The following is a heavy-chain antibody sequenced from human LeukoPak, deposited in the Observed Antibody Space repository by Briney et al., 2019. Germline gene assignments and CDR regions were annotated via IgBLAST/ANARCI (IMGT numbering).Heavy chain of an antibody. CDR1: GGSISSYY. D-gene: IGHD6-6*01. CDR2: IYYSGST. Sequence: MPSETLSLTCTVSGGSISSYYWSWIRQPPGRGLEWIGYIYYSGSTNYNPSLKSRVTISVDTSKNQFSLKLSSVTAADTAVYYCARGRVAARGFDYWGQGTLVTVSS. J-gene: IGHJ4*02. CDR3: ARGRVAARGFDY. V-gene: IGHV4-59*12.